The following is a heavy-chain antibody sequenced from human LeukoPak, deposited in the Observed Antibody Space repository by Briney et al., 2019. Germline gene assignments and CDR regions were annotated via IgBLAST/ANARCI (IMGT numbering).Heavy chain of an antibody. CDR2: ISSSSSYI. CDR3: ARDPIPPAGIREDYHYYGLEV. Sequence: GGSLRLSCAASGFTFSSYSMNWVRQAPGKGLEWVSSISSSSSYIYHADSVKGRFTISRDNAKNSLYLQMNSLRAEGTVVYYRARDPIPPAGIREDYHYYGLEVWGQGNTVPVSS. J-gene: IGHJ6*02. V-gene: IGHV3-21*01. D-gene: IGHD1-14*01. CDR1: GFTFSSYS.